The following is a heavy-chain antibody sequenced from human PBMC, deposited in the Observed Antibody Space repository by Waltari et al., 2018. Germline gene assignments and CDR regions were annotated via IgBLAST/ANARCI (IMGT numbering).Heavy chain of an antibody. Sequence: QVQLVQCGAEVKQPGPSLKVSCKASGATFSSYAISCVRPAPGQGLEWMGRIIPIFGTANYAQKFQGRVTITADKSTSTAYMELSSLRSEDTAVYYCALPVAPGRGYYFDYWGQGTLVTVSS. D-gene: IGHD6-19*01. CDR2: IIPIFGTA. J-gene: IGHJ4*02. CDR1: GATFSSYA. V-gene: IGHV1-69*08. CDR3: ALPVAPGRGYYFDY.